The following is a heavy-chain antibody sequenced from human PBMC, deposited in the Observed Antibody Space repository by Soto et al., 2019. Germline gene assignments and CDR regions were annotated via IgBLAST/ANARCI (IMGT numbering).Heavy chain of an antibody. D-gene: IGHD6-13*01. CDR2: IYYSGST. CDR3: ETESDIATRGSSRWRAAFDI. J-gene: IGHJ3*02. Sequence: PSETLSLTCTVSGGSISSYYWSWIRQPPGKGLEWIGYIYYSGSTNYNPSLKSRVTISVDTSKNQFSLKLSSVTAEDTAVYYCETESDIATRGSSRWRAAFDIWGQGTMVTV. CDR1: GGSISSYY. V-gene: IGHV4-59*01.